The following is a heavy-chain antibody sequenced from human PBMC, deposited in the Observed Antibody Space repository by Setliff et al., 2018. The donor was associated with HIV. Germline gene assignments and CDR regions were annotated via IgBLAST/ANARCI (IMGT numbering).Heavy chain of an antibody. CDR1: GFTFGTSW. J-gene: IGHJ4*02. D-gene: IGHD7-27*01. Sequence: GGSLRLSCAASGFTFGTSWMHWVRQAPGKGLVWVSRINSDGSSAIYADSVKGRFTFSRDNAKNTLYLQMDSLTAEDTAVYYCARDNGGAGPTTFDCWGQGTLVTVSS. CDR2: INSDGSSA. CDR3: ARDNGGAGPTTFDC. V-gene: IGHV3-74*01.